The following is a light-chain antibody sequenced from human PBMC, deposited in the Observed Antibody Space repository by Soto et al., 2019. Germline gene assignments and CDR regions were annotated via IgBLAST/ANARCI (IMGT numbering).Light chain of an antibody. CDR2: TAS. CDR3: QHRHSYPIT. V-gene: IGKV1-9*01. Sequence: DIQLTQSPSFLSASVGDRVTITCRASQDISSYLAWYQQKPGKAPYLLIHTASTLQSGVPSRFSGSGSGTEFTLTIRSLQPEDFATYYCQHRHSYPITFGQGTRLEIK. J-gene: IGKJ5*01. CDR1: QDISSY.